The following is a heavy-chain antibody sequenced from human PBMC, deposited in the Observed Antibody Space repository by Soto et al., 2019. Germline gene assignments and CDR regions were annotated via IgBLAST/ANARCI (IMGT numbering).Heavy chain of an antibody. J-gene: IGHJ4*02. D-gene: IGHD5-12*01. Sequence: PGESLKISCKGSGYSFTSYWIGWVRQMPGKGLEWMGIIYPGDSDTRYSPSFQGQVTISADKPISTAYLQWSSLKASDTAMYYCARHGVAGYSGYDHDYWGQGTLVTVSS. V-gene: IGHV5-51*01. CDR3: ARHGVAGYSGYDHDY. CDR2: IYPGDSDT. CDR1: GYSFTSYW.